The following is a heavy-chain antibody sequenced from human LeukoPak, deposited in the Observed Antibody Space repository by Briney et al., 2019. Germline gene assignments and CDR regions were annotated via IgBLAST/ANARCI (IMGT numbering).Heavy chain of an antibody. J-gene: IGHJ4*02. Sequence: ASVKVSCKASGGTFSSYAISWVRQAPRQGLEWMGGIIPIFGTANYAQKFQGRVTITADESTSTAYMELSSLRSEDTAVYYCARAHYDSSGYFPWGTYFDYWGQGTLVTVSS. D-gene: IGHD3-22*01. CDR2: IIPIFGTA. V-gene: IGHV1-69*13. CDR1: GGTFSSYA. CDR3: ARAHYDSSGYFPWGTYFDY.